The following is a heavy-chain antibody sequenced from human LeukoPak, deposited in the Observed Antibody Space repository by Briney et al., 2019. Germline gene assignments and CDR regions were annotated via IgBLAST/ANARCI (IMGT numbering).Heavy chain of an antibody. CDR3: ARDRERYFDWLLLSWFDP. V-gene: IGHV1-2*02. Sequence: ASVKVSCKASGYTFTGYYMHWVRQAPGQGLEWMGWINPNSGGTNYAQKFQGRVTMTRDTSISTAYMELSRLRSDDTAVYYCARDRERYFDWLLLSWFDPWGQGTLVTVSS. CDR1: GYTFTGYY. D-gene: IGHD3-9*01. J-gene: IGHJ5*02. CDR2: INPNSGGT.